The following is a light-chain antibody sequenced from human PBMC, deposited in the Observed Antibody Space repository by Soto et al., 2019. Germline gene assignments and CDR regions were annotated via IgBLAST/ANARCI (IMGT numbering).Light chain of an antibody. J-gene: IGKJ1*01. CDR2: GAS. CDR3: QQSYSTPPT. CDR1: QSVSTN. Sequence: EIVMTQSPATLSVSPGERATLSCRASQSVSTNLAWYQQKPGQGPRLVIYGASTRATGMPTRFSGSGSGTEFTLTISSLQPEDFATYYCQQSYSTPPTFGQGTKVEIK. V-gene: IGKV3-15*01.